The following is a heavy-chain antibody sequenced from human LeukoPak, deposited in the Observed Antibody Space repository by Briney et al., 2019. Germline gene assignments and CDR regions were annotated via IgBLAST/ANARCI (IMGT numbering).Heavy chain of an antibody. CDR3: ARGRLADLDY. CDR1: GGSFSGYY. Sequence: SETLSLTCAVYGGSFSGYYWSWIRQPPGKGLEWIGEINHSGSTNYNPSLKSRVTISVDTSKNQFSLKLSSVTAADTAVYYCARGRLADLDYWGQGTLVTVSS. V-gene: IGHV4-34*01. CDR2: INHSGST. J-gene: IGHJ4*02.